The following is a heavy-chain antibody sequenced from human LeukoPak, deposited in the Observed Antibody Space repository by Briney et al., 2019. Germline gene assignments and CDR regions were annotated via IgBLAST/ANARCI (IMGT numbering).Heavy chain of an antibody. D-gene: IGHD2-15*01. Sequence: GGSLRLSCAASGFSFSNYWMAWVRQAPGKGLEWVASLKQGGSDKYYVDSVKSRFAISRDDAKNSLFLQMNSLRGEDTAVYYCAREGTGGYYFDFWGQGTLVTVSS. V-gene: IGHV3-7*01. J-gene: IGHJ4*02. CDR1: GFSFSNYW. CDR3: AREGTGGYYFDF. CDR2: LKQGGSDK.